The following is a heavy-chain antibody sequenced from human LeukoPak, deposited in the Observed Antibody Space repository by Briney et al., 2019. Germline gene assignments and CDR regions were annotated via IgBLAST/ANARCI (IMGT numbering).Heavy chain of an antibody. Sequence: GGSLRLSCAASGFTFSSYGMHWVRQAPGRGLEWVAFIRYDGSNKYYADSVKGRFTISRDNAKNSLYLQMNSLRAEDTAVYYCARDTPAAIPLDAFDIWGQGTMVTVSS. J-gene: IGHJ3*02. CDR1: GFTFSSYG. V-gene: IGHV3-30*02. D-gene: IGHD2-2*01. CDR3: ARDTPAAIPLDAFDI. CDR2: IRYDGSNK.